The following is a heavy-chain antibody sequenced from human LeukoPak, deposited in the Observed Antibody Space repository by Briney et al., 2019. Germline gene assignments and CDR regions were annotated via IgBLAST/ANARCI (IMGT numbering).Heavy chain of an antibody. D-gene: IGHD5/OR15-5a*01. Sequence: GGSLRHSCVASGFTFSSYAMLWVRLAPGKGLEWVSAISGSGGSTYYADSVKGRFTISRDNSKNTLYLQMNSLRAEDTAVYYCAKTMSSVWLFDYWGQGTLVTVSS. J-gene: IGHJ4*02. CDR2: ISGSGGST. CDR3: AKTMSSVWLFDY. V-gene: IGHV3-23*01. CDR1: GFTFSSYA.